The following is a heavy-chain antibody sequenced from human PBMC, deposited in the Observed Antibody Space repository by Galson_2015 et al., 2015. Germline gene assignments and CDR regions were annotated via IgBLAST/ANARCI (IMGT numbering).Heavy chain of an antibody. CDR3: TRDSNGGSDS. D-gene: IGHD2-15*01. CDR1: GFTFSDAW. V-gene: IGHV3-15*01. CDR2: IKSKTDGGTA. J-gene: IGHJ5*01. Sequence: SLRLSCAASGFTFSDAWMSWVRQAPGKGLEWVGRIKSKTDGGTADYAGPVKGRFTISRDDSKNTLYLQVNSLKTEDTAVYYCTRDSNGGSDSWGQGTLVNVSS.